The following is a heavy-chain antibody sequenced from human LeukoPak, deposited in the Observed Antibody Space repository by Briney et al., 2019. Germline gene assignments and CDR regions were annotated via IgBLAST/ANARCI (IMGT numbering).Heavy chain of an antibody. D-gene: IGHD6-13*01. CDR3: AKDVRIYSSSWSYWFDP. Sequence: GGSLRLSCAASGFIFSDYGITWVRQAPGKGLEWVSGISGSGANTYFADSVKGRSTISRDNSKNTLYLQMSSLRAEDTAVYYCAKDVRIYSSSWSYWFDPWGQGTLVTVSS. J-gene: IGHJ5*02. CDR1: GFIFSDYG. V-gene: IGHV3-23*01. CDR2: ISGSGANT.